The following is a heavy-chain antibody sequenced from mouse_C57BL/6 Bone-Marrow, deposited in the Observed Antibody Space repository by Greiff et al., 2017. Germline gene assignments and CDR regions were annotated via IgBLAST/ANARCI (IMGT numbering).Heavy chain of an antibody. D-gene: IGHD1-1*01. CDR2: IHPNSGST. V-gene: IGHV1-64*01. CDR1: GYTFTSYW. Sequence: QVQLQQSGAELVKPGASVKLSCKASGYTFTSYWMHWVKQRPGQGLEWIGMIHPNSGSTNYNEKFKSKATLTVDKSSSTAYMQLSSLTSEDSAVYYCAKETTVVATKYAMDYWGQGNSVTVSS. J-gene: IGHJ4*01. CDR3: AKETTVVATKYAMDY.